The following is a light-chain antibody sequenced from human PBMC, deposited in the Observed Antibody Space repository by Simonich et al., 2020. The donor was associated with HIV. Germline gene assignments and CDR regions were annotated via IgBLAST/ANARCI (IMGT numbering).Light chain of an antibody. CDR1: QSVLYSSNNENY. J-gene: IGKJ2*01. CDR2: WAS. V-gene: IGKV4-1*01. Sequence: DIVMTQSPDSLAVSLGERATINCKSSQSVLYSSNNENYLAWYQQKPGQPPKLLIYWASTRESGVPDRFSGSGSGTDFTLTISRLQAEDVAVYYRPKYYATPYTFAQGTTLEI. CDR3: PKYYATPYT.